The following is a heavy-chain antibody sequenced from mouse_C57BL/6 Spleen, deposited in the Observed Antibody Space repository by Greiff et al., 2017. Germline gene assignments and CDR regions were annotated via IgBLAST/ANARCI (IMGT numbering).Heavy chain of an antibody. CDR2: INPSSGYT. J-gene: IGHJ1*03. V-gene: IGHV1-7*01. D-gene: IGHD2-4*01. CDR3: ARSVDYDYFDV. Sequence: QVHVKQSGAELAKPGASVKLSCKASGYTFTSYWMHWVKQRPGQGLEWIGYINPSSGYTKYNQKFKDKATWTADKSSSTAYMQLSSLTYEDSAVYYCARSVDYDYFDVWGTGTTVTVSS. CDR1: GYTFTSYW.